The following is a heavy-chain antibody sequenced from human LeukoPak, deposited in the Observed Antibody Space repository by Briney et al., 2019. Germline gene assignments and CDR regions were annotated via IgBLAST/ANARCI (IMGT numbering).Heavy chain of an antibody. Sequence: ASVKVSCKASGYTFTSYGISWVRQAPGQGLEWMGWIDTNTGNPTSAQGFTGRFVFSLDTSVSTAYLHIISLKAEDTAVYYCARGGSRAWYRVSNFDYWGQGSLVTVSS. J-gene: IGHJ4*02. V-gene: IGHV7-4-1*02. CDR3: ARGGSRAWYRVSNFDY. CDR1: GYTFTSYG. CDR2: IDTNTGNP. D-gene: IGHD2-2*01.